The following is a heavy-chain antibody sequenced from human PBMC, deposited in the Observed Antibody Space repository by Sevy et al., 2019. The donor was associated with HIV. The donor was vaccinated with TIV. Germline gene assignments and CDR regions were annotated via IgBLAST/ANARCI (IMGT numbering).Heavy chain of an antibody. D-gene: IGHD3-16*02. CDR3: ARDQGFDVWGSYHPNWFDP. CDR2: IWYDGSNK. V-gene: IGHV3-33*01. CDR1: GFTFSSYG. J-gene: IGHJ5*02. Sequence: GGSLRLSCAASGFTFSSYGMHWVRQAPGKGLEWVAVIWYDGSNKYYADSVKGRFTISRDNSKNTLYLQMNSLRAEDTAVYYCARDQGFDVWGSYHPNWFDPWGQGTLVTVSS.